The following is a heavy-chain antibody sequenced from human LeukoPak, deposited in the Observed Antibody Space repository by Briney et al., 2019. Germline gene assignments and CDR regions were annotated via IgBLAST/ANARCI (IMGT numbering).Heavy chain of an antibody. V-gene: IGHV4-4*07. D-gene: IGHD2-2*02. J-gene: IGHJ6*03. CDR2: IYTSGST. CDR1: GGSISSYY. CDR3: AGGNQLLYGDYYYYVDV. Sequence: KASETLSLTCTVSGGSISSYYWSWIRQPAGKGLEWIGRIYTSGSTNYNPSLKSRVTMSVDTSKNQFSLKLSSVTAADTAVYYCAGGNQLLYGDYYYYVDVWGKGTTVTVSS.